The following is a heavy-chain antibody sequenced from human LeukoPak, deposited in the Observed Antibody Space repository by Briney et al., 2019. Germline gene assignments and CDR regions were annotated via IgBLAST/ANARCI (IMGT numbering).Heavy chain of an antibody. Sequence: GGSLRLSCAASGFTVSSNSMTWVRQAPGKGLECVSIIYGADRTFYIDSVKGRFTISRDTSKNTVYLQMNSLRVEDTAVYYCAREASNPYFDYWGQGALVTVSS. CDR1: GFTVSSNS. J-gene: IGHJ4*02. V-gene: IGHV3-53*01. CDR2: IYGADRT. CDR3: AREASNPYFDY.